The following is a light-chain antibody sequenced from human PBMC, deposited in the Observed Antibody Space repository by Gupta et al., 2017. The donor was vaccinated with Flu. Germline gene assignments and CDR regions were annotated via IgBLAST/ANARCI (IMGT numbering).Light chain of an antibody. CDR3: QQGYNTPRT. J-gene: IGKJ1*01. CDR1: QTINIY. V-gene: IGKV1-39*01. CDR2: AAS. Sequence: RIPKPPSSLSASVGDRVTITCRASQTINIYLHWYQQKPGKAPKLLIYAASSLQSGVPSRFRGSGSGTDFTLTISRLQPEDFATYYCQQGYNTPRTFGQGTKVEIK.